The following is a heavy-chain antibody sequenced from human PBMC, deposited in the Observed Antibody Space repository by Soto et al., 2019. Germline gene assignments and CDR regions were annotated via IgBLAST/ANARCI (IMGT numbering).Heavy chain of an antibody. CDR2: IYYGGST. J-gene: IGHJ5*02. Sequence: QLQLQESGPGLVKPSETLSLTCTVSGGSISSSSYYWGWIRQPPGKGLEWIGSIYYGGSTYYNPSLKSRGTISVDTSKNQFSLKQSSVTAADTAVYYCARQPRLYSSSWYGWFDPWGQGTLVTVSS. CDR1: GGSISSSSYY. CDR3: ARQPRLYSSSWYGWFDP. D-gene: IGHD6-13*01. V-gene: IGHV4-39*01.